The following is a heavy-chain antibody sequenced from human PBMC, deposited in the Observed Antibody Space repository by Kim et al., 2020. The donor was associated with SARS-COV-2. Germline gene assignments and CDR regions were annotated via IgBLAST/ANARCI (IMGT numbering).Heavy chain of an antibody. D-gene: IGHD1-26*01. Sequence: YAASVKGRFTISRDNSKNTLYLQMNRLRAEDTAVYYCAKVASGSYHHFDYWGQGTLVTVSS. CDR3: AKVASGSYHHFDY. J-gene: IGHJ4*02. V-gene: IGHV3-23*01.